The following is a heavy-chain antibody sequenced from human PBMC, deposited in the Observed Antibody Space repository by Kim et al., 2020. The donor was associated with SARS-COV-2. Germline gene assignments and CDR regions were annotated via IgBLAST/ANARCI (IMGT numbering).Heavy chain of an antibody. CDR1: GSTISDYW. CDR3: ASGGGWLIES. D-gene: IGHD6-19*01. Sequence: GGSLRLSCVASGSTISDYWMNWVRQAPGKGLEWVANIEQDGSEKHYVASVKGRFTVSRDNARNSLYLQMNSLRAEDTAVYFCASGGGWLIESWGQGTLVTVAS. CDR2: IEQDGSEK. V-gene: IGHV3-7*01. J-gene: IGHJ4*02.